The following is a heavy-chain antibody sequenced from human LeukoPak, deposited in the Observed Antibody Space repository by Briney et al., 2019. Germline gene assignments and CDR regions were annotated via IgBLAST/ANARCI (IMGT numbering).Heavy chain of an antibody. CDR2: IYYSGST. CDR3: ARWVNVWFGELLYGWFDP. D-gene: IGHD3-10*01. Sequence: RSETLSLTCTVSGGSISRGGYYWSWIRQHPGKGLEWLGYIYYSGSTYYNPSLKSRVTISVDTSKNQFSLKLSSVTAADTAVYYCARWVNVWFGELLYGWFDPWGQGTLVTVSS. V-gene: IGHV4-31*03. CDR1: GGSISRGGYY. J-gene: IGHJ5*02.